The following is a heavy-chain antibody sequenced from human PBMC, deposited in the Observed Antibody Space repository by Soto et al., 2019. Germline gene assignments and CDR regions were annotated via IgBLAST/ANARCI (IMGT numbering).Heavy chain of an antibody. Sequence: SETLSLTWTVSGGSLSSSSYYWGWIRQPPGKGLEWIGSIYYSGSTYYNPSLKSRVTISVDTSKNQFSLKLSSVTAADTAVYYCARERVKAYYFDYWGQGTLVTVSS. CDR1: GGSLSSSSYY. D-gene: IGHD3-10*01. CDR2: IYYSGST. CDR3: ARERVKAYYFDY. V-gene: IGHV4-39*02. J-gene: IGHJ4*02.